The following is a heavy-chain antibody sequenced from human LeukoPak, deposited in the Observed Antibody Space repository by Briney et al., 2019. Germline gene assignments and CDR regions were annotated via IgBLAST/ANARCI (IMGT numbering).Heavy chain of an antibody. CDR2: ISAYNGNT. J-gene: IGHJ4*02. CDR1: GYTFTSYG. Sequence: ASVKVSCKASGYTFTSYGISWVRQAPGQGLVWMGWISAYNGNTNYAQKLQGRVTMTTDTSTSTAYMELRSLRSDDTAVYYCARLHYYDSSGYFDHWGQGTLVTVSS. D-gene: IGHD3-22*01. CDR3: ARLHYYDSSGYFDH. V-gene: IGHV1-18*01.